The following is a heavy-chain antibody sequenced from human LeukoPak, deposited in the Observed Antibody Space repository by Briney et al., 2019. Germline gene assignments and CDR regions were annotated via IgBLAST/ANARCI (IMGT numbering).Heavy chain of an antibody. V-gene: IGHV4-31*01. J-gene: IGHJ4*02. CDR3: ARDQRAGFAY. Sequence: SQTLSLTCTVSGGSISSGGYYWSWIRQHPGKGLEWIGYIYYSGSTYYNPSLKSQLTISVDTSKNQFSLKLSSVTAADTAVHYCARDQRAGFAYWGQGTLVPVSS. D-gene: IGHD6-25*01. CDR2: IYYSGST. CDR1: GGSISSGGYY.